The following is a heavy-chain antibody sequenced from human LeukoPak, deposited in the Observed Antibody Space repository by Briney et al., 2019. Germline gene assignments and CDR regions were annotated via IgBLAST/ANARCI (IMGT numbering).Heavy chain of an antibody. CDR3: ANSPLGRYYYGMDV. CDR2: ISYDGSNK. J-gene: IGHJ6*02. D-gene: IGHD3/OR15-3a*01. V-gene: IGHV3-30*18. CDR1: GFTFSSYG. Sequence: HPGGSLRLSCAASGFTFSSYGMHWVRQAPGKGLEWVAVISYDGSNKYYADSVKGRFTISRDNSKNTLYLQMNSLRAEDTAVYYCANSPLGRYYYGMDVWGQGTTVTVSS.